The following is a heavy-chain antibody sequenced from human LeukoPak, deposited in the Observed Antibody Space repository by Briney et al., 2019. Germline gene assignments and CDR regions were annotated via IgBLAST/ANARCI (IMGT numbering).Heavy chain of an antibody. CDR2: IYHSGST. D-gene: IGHD6-6*01. V-gene: IGHV4-4*02. CDR1: GGSISSSNW. CDR3: ARVAARRNYYYYMDV. Sequence: PSGTLSLTCAVSGGSISSSNWWSWVRQPPGKGLEWIGEIYHSGSTNYNPSLKSRVTISVDTSKNQFSLKLSSVTAADTAVYYCARVAARRNYYYYMDVWGKGTTVTVSS. J-gene: IGHJ6*03.